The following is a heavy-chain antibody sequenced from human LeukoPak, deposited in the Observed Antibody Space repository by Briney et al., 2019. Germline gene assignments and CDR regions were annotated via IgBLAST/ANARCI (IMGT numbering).Heavy chain of an antibody. CDR1: GGSISRYY. D-gene: IGHD5-24*01. CDR2: IYYSGST. J-gene: IGHJ4*02. V-gene: IGHV4-59*13. CDR3: ARGGRDGSFFDY. Sequence: AETLSLTCTVSGGSISRYYWSWIRQPPGKGLEWIGYIYYSGSTNYNPSLKSRVTISVDTSKNQFSLKLSSVTAADTAVYYCARGGRDGSFFDYWGQGTLVTVSS.